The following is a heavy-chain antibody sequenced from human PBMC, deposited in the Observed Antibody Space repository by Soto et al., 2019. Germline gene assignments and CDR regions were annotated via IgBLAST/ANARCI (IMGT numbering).Heavy chain of an antibody. CDR3: LRSVVVPAAADSRYYY. CDR1: GFSLSTSGMC. Sequence: SGPTLVNPTQTLTLTCTFSGFSLSTSGMCVSWIRQPPGKALEWLARIDWDDDKYYSTSLKTRLTISKDTSKNQVVLTMTNMDPVDTATYYCLRSVVVPAAADSRYYYWGQGTLVTVSS. V-gene: IGHV2-70*11. CDR2: IDWDDDK. J-gene: IGHJ4*02. D-gene: IGHD2-2*01.